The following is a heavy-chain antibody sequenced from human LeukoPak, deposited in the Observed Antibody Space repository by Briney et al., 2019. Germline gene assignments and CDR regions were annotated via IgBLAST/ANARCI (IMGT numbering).Heavy chain of an antibody. J-gene: IGHJ6*03. V-gene: IGHV4-39*01. CDR3: ARGDSSGFPYYYYYMDV. D-gene: IGHD3-22*01. Sequence: SETLSLTCTVSGGSISSSSYYWGWIRQPPGKGLEWIGSIYYSGSTYYNPSLKSRVTISVDTSKNQFSLKLSSVTAADTAGYYCARGDSSGFPYYYYYMDVWGKGTTVTVSS. CDR1: GGSISSSSYY. CDR2: IYYSGST.